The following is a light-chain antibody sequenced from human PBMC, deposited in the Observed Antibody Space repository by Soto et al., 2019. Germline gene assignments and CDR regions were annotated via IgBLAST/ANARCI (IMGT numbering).Light chain of an antibody. CDR1: SSNIGSNT. V-gene: IGLV1-44*01. CDR2: SNN. Sequence: QSVLTQPPSASGTPGQRVTISCSGSSSNIGSNTVNWYQQLPGTAPKLLIYSNNQRPSGVPDRFSGSKSGTSASLAISGLKSEDEDDYYCAAWDDSLNGYVLGTGTKVTV. CDR3: AAWDDSLNGYV. J-gene: IGLJ1*01.